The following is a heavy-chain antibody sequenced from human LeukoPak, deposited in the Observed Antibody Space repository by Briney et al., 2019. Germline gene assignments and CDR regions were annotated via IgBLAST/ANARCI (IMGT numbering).Heavy chain of an antibody. Sequence: SETLSLTCTVSGGSISSSSYYWGWIRQPPGKGLEWIGSIYYSGSTYYNPSLKSRVTISVDTSKNQFSLKLSSVTAADTAVYYCARGIAAAGPFDYWGQGTLVTVSS. D-gene: IGHD6-13*01. CDR1: GGSISSSSYY. V-gene: IGHV4-39*01. J-gene: IGHJ4*02. CDR3: ARGIAAAGPFDY. CDR2: IYYSGST.